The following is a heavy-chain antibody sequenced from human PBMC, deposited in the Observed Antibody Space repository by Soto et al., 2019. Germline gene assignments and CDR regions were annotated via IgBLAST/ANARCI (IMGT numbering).Heavy chain of an antibody. CDR3: AKYGVVTDFYYMDV. D-gene: IGHD2-15*01. J-gene: IGHJ6*03. Sequence: QVQLVQSGAEVQKPGSSVKVSCKASGGTFSSYLITWVRQAPGQGLEWMGRIVPMVGITNYAQKFQDRVTITADRSTSTAYMELTSLESADTAVYYCAKYGVVTDFYYMDVWGRGTTVTVSS. CDR1: GGTFSSYL. CDR2: IVPMVGIT. V-gene: IGHV1-69*02.